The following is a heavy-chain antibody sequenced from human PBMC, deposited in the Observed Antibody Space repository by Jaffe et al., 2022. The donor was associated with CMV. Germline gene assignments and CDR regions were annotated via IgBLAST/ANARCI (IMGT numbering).Heavy chain of an antibody. J-gene: IGHJ6*03. V-gene: IGHV3-23*04. Sequence: EVQLVESGGGLVQPGGSLRLSCAASGFTFSSYAMSWVRQAPGKGLEWVSAISGSGGSTYYADSVKGRFTISRDNSKNTLYLQMNSLRAEDTAVYYCAKDLEITVVPKIYYYYMDVWGKGTTVTVSS. CDR1: GFTFSSYA. CDR3: AKDLEITVVPKIYYYYMDV. CDR2: ISGSGGST. D-gene: IGHD2-15*01.